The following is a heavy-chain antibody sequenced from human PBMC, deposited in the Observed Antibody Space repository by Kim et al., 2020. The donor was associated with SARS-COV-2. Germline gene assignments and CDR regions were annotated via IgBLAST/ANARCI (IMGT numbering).Heavy chain of an antibody. CDR3: ARGSGSYFRYSFDY. CDR2: ISSSSITM. D-gene: IGHD1-26*01. V-gene: IGHV3-48*02. J-gene: IGHJ4*02. CDR1: GFTFSDYS. Sequence: GGSLRLSCAASGFTFSDYSMNWVRQAPGKGLEWVSYISSSSITMYYADSVKGRFTISRDNAKNSLYLQMNSLRDEDTAVYYCARGSGSYFRYSFDYWGQGPPVTVSS.